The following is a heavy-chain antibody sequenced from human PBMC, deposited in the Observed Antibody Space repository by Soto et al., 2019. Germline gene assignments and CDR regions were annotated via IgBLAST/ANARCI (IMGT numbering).Heavy chain of an antibody. CDR1: GFIFSDYA. Sequence: GGSLRLSCAASGFIFSDYAMTWVRQAPGKGLEWVSVISGSGVSIYYADSVKGRFTISRDNSKNTLYLQMNSLRAEDTAVYYCAKWHWEFDFWSGYYTDPIFDYWGQGTLVTVSS. CDR3: AKWHWEFDFWSGYYTDPIFDY. V-gene: IGHV3-23*01. CDR2: ISGSGVSI. J-gene: IGHJ4*02. D-gene: IGHD3-3*01.